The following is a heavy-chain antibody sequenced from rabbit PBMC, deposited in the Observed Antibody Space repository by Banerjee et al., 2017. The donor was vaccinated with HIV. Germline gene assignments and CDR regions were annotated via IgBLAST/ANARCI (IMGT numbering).Heavy chain of an antibody. Sequence: QSLEESGGDLVKPGASLTLTCKASGFSFSSSYFMSWVRQAPGKGLEWIACIYAGSSGSTYYASWAKGRFTISRSTSLNTVTLQMTSLTAADTATYFCARGDGAYAGYDGLWGQGTLVTVS. CDR3: ARGDGAYAGYDGL. CDR2: IYAGSSGST. CDR1: GFSFSSSYF. D-gene: IGHD7-1*01. J-gene: IGHJ3*01. V-gene: IGHV1S40*01.